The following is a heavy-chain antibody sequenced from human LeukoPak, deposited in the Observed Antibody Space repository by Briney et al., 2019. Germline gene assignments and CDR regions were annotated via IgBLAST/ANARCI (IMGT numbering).Heavy chain of an antibody. D-gene: IGHD3-10*01. CDR2: ISWNSGSI. J-gene: IGHJ4*02. Sequence: GGSLRLSCAASGFTFNDYAMHWVRQAPGKGLEWVSGISWNSGSIDYADSVKGRFTISRDNAKNSLYLQMNSLRAEDTAVYYCARETGSYYTDFDYWGQGTLVTVSS. CDR1: GFTFNDYA. V-gene: IGHV3-9*01. CDR3: ARETGSYYTDFDY.